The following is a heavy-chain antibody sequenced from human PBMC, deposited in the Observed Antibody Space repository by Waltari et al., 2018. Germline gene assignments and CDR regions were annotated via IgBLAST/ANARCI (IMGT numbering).Heavy chain of an antibody. CDR2: IRGSGDST. CDR3: AKGRGYDFFDS. V-gene: IGHV3-23*01. J-gene: IGHJ4*02. Sequence: QLLESGGGLVQPGGSLRHSCAASGFRFIDFAMNWVRQAPGKGLEWVSGIRGSGDSTYYANSVKGRFTISRDNSKNTLSLQMDGLRAEDTAVYYCAKGRGYDFFDSWGQGTLVTVSS. D-gene: IGHD3-3*01. CDR1: GFRFIDFA.